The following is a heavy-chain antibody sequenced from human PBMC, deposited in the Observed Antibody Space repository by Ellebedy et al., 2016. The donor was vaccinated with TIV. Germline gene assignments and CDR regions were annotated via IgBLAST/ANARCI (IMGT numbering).Heavy chain of an antibody. CDR3: TTVYRYNYDSV. CDR1: GFTFSNAW. J-gene: IGHJ4*02. D-gene: IGHD5-18*01. V-gene: IGHV3-15*01. Sequence: GGTLRLSCAASGFTFSNAWMNWVRQAPGKGLEWVGRIKSKTDGGAADYAAPVKGRFTISRDDSKNTLYLQMNSLKTEDTAVYFCTTVYRYNYDSVWGQGTLVTVSS. CDR2: IKSKTDGGAA.